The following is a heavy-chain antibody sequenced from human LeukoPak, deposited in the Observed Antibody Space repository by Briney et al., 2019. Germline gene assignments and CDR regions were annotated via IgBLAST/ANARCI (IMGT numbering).Heavy chain of an antibody. J-gene: IGHJ5*02. CDR3: VRKQLGYCSGGSCNWFDP. V-gene: IGHV4-4*02. Sequence: SETLSLTCGVSGGSISSSNWWSWVRQPPGKGLEWIGEIYHSGSTNYSPSLKSRVTTSVDKSKNQFSLKLSSVTAADTAVYYCVRKQLGYCSGGSCNWFDPWGQGTLVTVSS. D-gene: IGHD2-15*01. CDR1: GGSISSSNW. CDR2: IYHSGST.